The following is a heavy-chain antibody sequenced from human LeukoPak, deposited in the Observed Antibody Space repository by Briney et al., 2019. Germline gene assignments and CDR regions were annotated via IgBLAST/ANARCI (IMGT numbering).Heavy chain of an antibody. D-gene: IGHD2-21*02. CDR2: ISSGSSTI. V-gene: IGHV3-48*01. Sequence: PGGSLRLSCAASGFTFSGYSMNWVRQAPGKGLEWVSYISSGSSTIYYADSVRGRFTISRDNAKSSLYLQMNSLRAGDTAVYYCARGRADYYFDYWSQGTLVTVSS. J-gene: IGHJ4*02. CDR3: ARGRADYYFDY. CDR1: GFTFSGYS.